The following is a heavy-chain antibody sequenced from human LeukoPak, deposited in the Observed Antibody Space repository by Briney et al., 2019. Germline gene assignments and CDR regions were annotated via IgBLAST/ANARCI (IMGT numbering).Heavy chain of an antibody. J-gene: IGHJ6*02. Sequence: PGGSLRLSCAASGFTFSDYYMSWIRQAPGKGLEWVSYISSSGSTIYYADSVKGRFTISRDNAKNSLYLQMNSLRAEDTAVYYCARDDVYYDSSGRPYYYYGMDVWGQGTTVTVSS. CDR1: GFTFSDYY. D-gene: IGHD3-22*01. CDR2: ISSSGSTI. V-gene: IGHV3-11*01. CDR3: ARDDVYYDSSGRPYYYYGMDV.